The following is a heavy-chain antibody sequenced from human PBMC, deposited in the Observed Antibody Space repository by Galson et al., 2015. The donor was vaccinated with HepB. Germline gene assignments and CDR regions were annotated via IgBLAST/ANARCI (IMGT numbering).Heavy chain of an antibody. Sequence: SLRLSCAASGFRFNSYVMHWVRQAPGKGLEWVAVVSSDGSAQLYADSVKGRFTISRDNSKNTLYLQMNSLRAEDTAVCYCAKEGYSSSPVGWFDPWGQGTLVTVSS. J-gene: IGHJ5*02. D-gene: IGHD6-6*01. CDR3: AKEGYSSSPVGWFDP. CDR1: GFRFNSYV. CDR2: VSSDGSAQ. V-gene: IGHV3-30*18.